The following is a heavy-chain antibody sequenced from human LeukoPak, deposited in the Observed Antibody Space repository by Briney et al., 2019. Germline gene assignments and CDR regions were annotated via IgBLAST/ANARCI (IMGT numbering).Heavy chain of an antibody. Sequence: PGGSLRLSCAASGFTVSSNYMSWVRQAPGKGLEWVSVIYSGGSTYYADSVKGRFIISRDNSKNTLYLQMNSLRAEDTAVYYCARSFDGQPDYWGQGTLVTVSS. CDR2: IYSGGST. V-gene: IGHV3-53*01. D-gene: IGHD2/OR15-2a*01. CDR1: GFTVSSNY. J-gene: IGHJ4*02. CDR3: ARSFDGQPDY.